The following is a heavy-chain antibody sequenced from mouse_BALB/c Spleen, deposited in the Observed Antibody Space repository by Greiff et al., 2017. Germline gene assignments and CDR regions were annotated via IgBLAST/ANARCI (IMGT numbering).Heavy chain of an antibody. CDR1: GFTFSSYA. CDR3: ARGDCYGSSYGYFDY. Sequence: EVMLVESGGGLVKPGGSLKLSCAASGFTFSSYAMSWVRQTPEKRLEWVASISSGGSSYYTDSVKGGFTISRDNARNILYLQLSSLRSEDSAVYYCARGDCYGSSYGYFDYWGQGTTLTVSS. D-gene: IGHD1-1*01. J-gene: IGHJ2*01. V-gene: IGHV5-6-5*01. CDR2: ISSGGSS.